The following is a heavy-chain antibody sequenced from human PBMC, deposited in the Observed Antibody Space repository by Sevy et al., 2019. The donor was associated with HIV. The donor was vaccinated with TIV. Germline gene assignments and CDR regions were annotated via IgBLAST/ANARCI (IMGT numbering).Heavy chain of an antibody. V-gene: IGHV3-30*04. D-gene: IGHD1-26*01. CDR1: GFIFSNFA. CDR2: TSYDGSHK. J-gene: IGHJ1*01. CDR3: ARGENDDEFFQY. Sequence: GRSLRLSCTVSGFIFSNFAMRWVRQAPGKGLEWVAVTSYDGSHKYYADSVKGRFTVSRDNSRNILSLEMNSLRRDDTAVYYCARGENDDEFFQYWGQGTLVTVSS.